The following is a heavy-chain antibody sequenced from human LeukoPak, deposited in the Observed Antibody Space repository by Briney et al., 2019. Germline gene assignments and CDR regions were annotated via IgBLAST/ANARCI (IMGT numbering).Heavy chain of an antibody. CDR2: ISSSSSTI. CDR1: GFTFSAYS. D-gene: IGHD1-20*01. J-gene: IGHJ4*02. Sequence: GGSLRLSCAASGFTFSAYSMNWVRQAPGKGLEWVSYISSSSSTIYYADSVKGRFTISRDNAKNSLYLQMNSLRAEDTAVYYCAVNFNWKAGYWGQGTLVTVSS. CDR3: AVNFNWKAGY. V-gene: IGHV3-48*04.